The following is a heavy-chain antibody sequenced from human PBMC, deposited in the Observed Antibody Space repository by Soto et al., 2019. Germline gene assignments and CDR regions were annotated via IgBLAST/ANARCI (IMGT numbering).Heavy chain of an antibody. Sequence: QVQLQESGPGLVKPSQTLSLTCTVSGGSISSGGYYWSWIRQHPGKGLEWIGYIYYSGSTYYNPSHKSRVTLSVDTSKNQFSLKLSSVTAADTAVYYCAGGRSNDYGDYCFDYWGQGTLVTVSS. CDR3: AGGRSNDYGDYCFDY. CDR2: IYYSGST. CDR1: GGSISSGGYY. D-gene: IGHD4-17*01. J-gene: IGHJ4*02. V-gene: IGHV4-31*03.